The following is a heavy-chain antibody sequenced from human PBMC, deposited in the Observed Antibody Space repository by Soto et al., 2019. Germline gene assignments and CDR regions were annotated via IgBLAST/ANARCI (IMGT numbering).Heavy chain of an antibody. D-gene: IGHD3-9*01. CDR2: FDPEDGET. CDR3: AREPSDYDILTGFDY. Sequence: ASVKVSCKVSGYTLTELSMHWVRQGPGKGLEWMGGFDPEDGETIYAQKFQGRVTMTEDTSTSTAYMELRSLRSDDTAVYYCAREPSDYDILTGFDYWGQGTLVTVSS. V-gene: IGHV1-24*01. J-gene: IGHJ4*02. CDR1: GYTLTELS.